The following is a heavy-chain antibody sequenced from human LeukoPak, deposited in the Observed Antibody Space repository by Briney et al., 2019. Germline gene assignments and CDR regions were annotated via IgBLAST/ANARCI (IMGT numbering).Heavy chain of an antibody. CDR2: IKNKTDGGTT. J-gene: IGHJ4*02. Sequence: GGSLRLSCAASGFTFSDAWMTWVRQAPGKGLEWGGRIKNKTDGGTTDYAAPVKGRFTISRDDSKNTLYLQMNSLKTEDTAVYFCTTRKYYDTSGYDYWGQGTLVTVSS. V-gene: IGHV3-15*01. CDR3: TTRKYYDTSGYDY. D-gene: IGHD3-22*01. CDR1: GFTFSDAW.